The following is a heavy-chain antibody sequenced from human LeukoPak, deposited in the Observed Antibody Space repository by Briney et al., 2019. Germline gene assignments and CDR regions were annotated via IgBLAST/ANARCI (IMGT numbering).Heavy chain of an antibody. D-gene: IGHD6-19*01. CDR3: ARRVRWYSSGWGRYFDY. Sequence: ASVKVSCKASGYTFTSYYMHWVRQAPGRGLEWMGIINPSGGSTSYAQKFQGRVTMTRDTSTSTVYMELSSLRSEDTAVYYCARRVRWYSSGWGRYFDYWGQGTLVTVSS. J-gene: IGHJ4*02. CDR2: INPSGGST. V-gene: IGHV1-46*01. CDR1: GYTFTSYY.